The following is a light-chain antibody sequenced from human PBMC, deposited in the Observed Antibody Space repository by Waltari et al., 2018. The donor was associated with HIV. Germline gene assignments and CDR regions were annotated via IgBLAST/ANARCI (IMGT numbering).Light chain of an antibody. CDR3: QQYNNWPFT. V-gene: IGKV3-15*01. J-gene: IGKJ3*01. Sequence: VMTQSPATLSVSPGDRATLSCKTSQRISTNLAWYQQKPGQVPRLLIYGASTRATGIPDRFSGSTSETDFTLTISSLQSEDSAVYYCQQYNNWPFTFGPGTRLEIK. CDR1: QRISTN. CDR2: GAS.